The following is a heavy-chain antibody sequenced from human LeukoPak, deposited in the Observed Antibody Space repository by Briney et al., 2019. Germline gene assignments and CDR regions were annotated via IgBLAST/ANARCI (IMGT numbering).Heavy chain of an antibody. CDR2: IFYSGNT. V-gene: IGHV4-59*01. J-gene: IGHJ4*02. D-gene: IGHD3-22*01. CDR3: AGDYDSSGYFDY. CDR1: GGSISSYY. Sequence: PSETLSLTCTVSGGSISSYYWSWIRQPPGKGLEWIGYIFYSGNTYYNPSLKSRVTISVDTSKNQFSLKLSSVTAADTAVYYCAGDYDSSGYFDYWGQGTLVTVSS.